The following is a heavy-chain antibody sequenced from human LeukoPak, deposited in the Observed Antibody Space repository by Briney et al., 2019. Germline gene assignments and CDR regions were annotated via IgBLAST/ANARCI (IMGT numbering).Heavy chain of an antibody. D-gene: IGHD2-8*01. CDR2: IYHRESG. CDR1: GKSVTTGYY. V-gene: IGHV4-38-2*01. J-gene: IGHJ4*02. CDR3: ARALQYCTSGCAYLFDY. Sequence: SETLSLTCDVSGKSVTTGYYWAWIRQPPGKALECIGIIYHRESGHYQPSLKSRVSMAVDTSKNQFSLRLSAVTAADTAVYYCARALQYCTSGCAYLFDYWGQGTLVAVSS.